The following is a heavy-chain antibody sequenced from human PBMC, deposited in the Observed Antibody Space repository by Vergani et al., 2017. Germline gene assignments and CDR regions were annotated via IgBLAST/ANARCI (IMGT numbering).Heavy chain of an antibody. CDR3: ARDGGAAIHAFDI. CDR1: GFTFSSYE. D-gene: IGHD2-2*01. V-gene: IGHV3-48*03. J-gene: IGHJ3*02. CDR2: ISSSGRTI. Sequence: EVQLVESGGGLVQPGGSLRLSCAASGFTFSSYEMNWVRQAPGKGLEWVSYISSSGRTIYYADSVKGRFTISRDNAKNSLYLQMNSLRAEDTAVYYCARDGGAAIHAFDIWGQGTMVTVSS.